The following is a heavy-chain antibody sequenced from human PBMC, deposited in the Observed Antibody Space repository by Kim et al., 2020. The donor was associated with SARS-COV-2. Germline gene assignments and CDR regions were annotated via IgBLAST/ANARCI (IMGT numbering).Heavy chain of an antibody. D-gene: IGHD3-10*01. Sequence: YNPSLKSRVTISVDTSKNQFSLKLSSVTAADTAVYYCARHHKVVRGVIMDWGQGTLVTVSS. V-gene: IGHV4-39*01. CDR3: ARHHKVVRGVIMD. J-gene: IGHJ4*02.